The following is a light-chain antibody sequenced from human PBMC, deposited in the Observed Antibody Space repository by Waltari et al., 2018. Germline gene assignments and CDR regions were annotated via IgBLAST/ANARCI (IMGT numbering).Light chain of an antibody. V-gene: IGLV3-21*03. Sequence: SYVLTQPPSVSVAPGKTARITCGGNNIGSKSVHWYQQKPGQAPVLVVYDDSGRPSGIPERFSGSNSGNTATLTISRVEAGDEADYYCQVWDSSSDPFYVFGTGTKVTVL. J-gene: IGLJ1*01. CDR3: QVWDSSSDPFYV. CDR2: DDS. CDR1: NIGSKS.